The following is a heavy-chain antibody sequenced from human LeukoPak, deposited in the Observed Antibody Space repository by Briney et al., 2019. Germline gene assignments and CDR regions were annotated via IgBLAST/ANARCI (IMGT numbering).Heavy chain of an antibody. CDR3: ARDVAWCHEQIVVVPAAMECGRGYYYCYMDV. J-gene: IGHJ6*03. D-gene: IGHD2-2*01. CDR1: GYTFTGYH. Sequence: GASVKVSCKASGYTFTGYHMHWGRQAPGPGHEWMGWISAYNGNTNYAQKLQDRVTMTTDTSTSTAYMELRSGRADGAAVYYCARDVAWCHEQIVVVPAAMECGRGYYYCYMDVWGKGTTVTVSS. CDR2: ISAYNGNT. V-gene: IGHV1-18*04.